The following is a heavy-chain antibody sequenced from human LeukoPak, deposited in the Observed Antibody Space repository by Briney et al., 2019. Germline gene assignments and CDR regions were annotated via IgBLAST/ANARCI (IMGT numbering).Heavy chain of an antibody. CDR2: INHSGST. CDR1: GGSFSGYY. D-gene: IGHD3-9*01. J-gene: IGHJ4*02. CDR3: ARGSKKLRYFDWSLYFDY. Sequence: SETLSLTCAVYGGSFSGYYWSWIRQPPGKGLEWIGEINHSGSTNYNPSLKSRVTISVDTSKNQFSLKLSSVTAADTAVYCCARGSKKLRYFDWSLYFDYWGQGTLVTVSS. V-gene: IGHV4-34*01.